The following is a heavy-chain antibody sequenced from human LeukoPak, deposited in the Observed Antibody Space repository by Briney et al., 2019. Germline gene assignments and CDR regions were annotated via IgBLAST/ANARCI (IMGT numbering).Heavy chain of an antibody. Sequence: SETLPLTCAVYGGSFSGYYWSWIRQPPGKGLEWIGEINHSGSTNYNPSLKSRVTISVDTSKNQFSLKLSSVTAADTAVYYCARASCYGSGSYSCPLYYYYMDVWGKGTTVTVSS. CDR2: INHSGST. D-gene: IGHD3-10*01. V-gene: IGHV4-34*01. CDR3: ARASCYGSGSYSCPLYYYYMDV. J-gene: IGHJ6*03. CDR1: GGSFSGYY.